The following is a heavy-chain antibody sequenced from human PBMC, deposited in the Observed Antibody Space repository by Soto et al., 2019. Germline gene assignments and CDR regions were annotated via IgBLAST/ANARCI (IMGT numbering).Heavy chain of an antibody. D-gene: IGHD6-19*01. CDR2: IYPGDSDT. Sequence: PGESLKISCKGSGYSFTNYWIGWVRQMPGKGLEWMGIIYPGDSDTRYSPSFQGQVTISADKSISTAYLQWSSLKASDTAMYYCARLLTSSGVYNWFDPWGQGTLVTVS. V-gene: IGHV5-51*01. J-gene: IGHJ5*02. CDR3: ARLLTSSGVYNWFDP. CDR1: GYSFTNYW.